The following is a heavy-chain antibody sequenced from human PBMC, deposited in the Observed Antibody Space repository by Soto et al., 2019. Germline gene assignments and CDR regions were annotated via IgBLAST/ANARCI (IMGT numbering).Heavy chain of an antibody. J-gene: IGHJ4*02. CDR3: ARDWAENYYDSSGYYHDPRYYFDY. V-gene: IGHV1-2*02. CDR1: GYTFTGYY. CDR2: INPNSGGT. Sequence: GASVKVSCKASGYTFTGYYMHWVRQAPGQGLEWMGWINPNSGGTNYAQKFQGRVTMTRDTSISTAYMELSRLRSDDTAVYYCARDWAENYYDSSGYYHDPRYYFDYWGQGTLVTVSS. D-gene: IGHD3-22*01.